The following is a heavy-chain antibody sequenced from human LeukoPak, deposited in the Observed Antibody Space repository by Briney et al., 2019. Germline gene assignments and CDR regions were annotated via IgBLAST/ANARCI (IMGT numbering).Heavy chain of an antibody. CDR2: INPSGGST. CDR1: GYIFSSYY. V-gene: IGHV1-46*01. J-gene: IGHJ4*02. CDR3: ARDSPISGSYYGGLGY. D-gene: IGHD4-23*01. Sequence: GASVKVSCKASGYIFSSYYMHWVRQAPGQGLEWMGIINPSGGSTSYAQKFQGRVIMTRETSTSAVYMELRSLRSEDTAVYYCARDSPISGSYYGGLGYWGQGTLVTVSS.